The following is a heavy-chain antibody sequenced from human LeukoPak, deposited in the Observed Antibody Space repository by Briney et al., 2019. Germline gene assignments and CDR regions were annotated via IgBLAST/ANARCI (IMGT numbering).Heavy chain of an antibody. D-gene: IGHD6-19*01. CDR1: GFTFNSYA. CDR2: ISARGGTT. CDR3: AKEVAIPVAVDAFER. V-gene: IGHV3-23*01. Sequence: GGSLRLSCAASGFTFNSYAMSWVRQAPGKGLEWVSAISARGGTTYYADSVKGRFTISRDDSKNTLYLQMNSLGAEDTAVYYCAKEVAIPVAVDAFERWGQGTLVTVSS. J-gene: IGHJ3*02.